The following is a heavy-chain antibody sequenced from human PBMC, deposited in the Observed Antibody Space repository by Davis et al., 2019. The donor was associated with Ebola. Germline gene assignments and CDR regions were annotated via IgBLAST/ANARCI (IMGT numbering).Heavy chain of an antibody. CDR2: ISWNSGST. V-gene: IGHV3-9*01. J-gene: IGHJ6*04. CDR1: GFIFSTYT. CDR3: AKDQAFYYALDV. Sequence: SLKISCAASGFIFSTYTMNWVRQAPGKGLEWVSGISWNSGSTGYADSVKGRFTISRDNAKNSLYLQMNSLRPEDTALYYCAKDQAFYYALDVWGKGTTVTVSS.